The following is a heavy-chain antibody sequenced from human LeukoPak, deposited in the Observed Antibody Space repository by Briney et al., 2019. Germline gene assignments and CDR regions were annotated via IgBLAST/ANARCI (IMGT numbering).Heavy chain of an antibody. CDR2: MNPNSGNT. CDR3: ARTGYYYYYMDV. J-gene: IGHJ6*03. D-gene: IGHD3-9*01. V-gene: IGHV1-8*01. CDR1: GYTFTSYD. Sequence: GASVKVSCKASGYTFTSYDINWVRQATGQGLEWMGWMNPNSGNTGYAQKFQGRVTMTRNTSISTAYMELSSLRSEDTAVYHCARTGYYYYYMDVWGKGTTVTVSS.